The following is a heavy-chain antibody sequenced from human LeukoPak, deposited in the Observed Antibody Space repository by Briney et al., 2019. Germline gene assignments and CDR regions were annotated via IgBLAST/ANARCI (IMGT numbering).Heavy chain of an antibody. Sequence: GESLKISCKGSGYSFTSYWIGWVRQMPGKGLEWMGIIYPGDSDTRYSPSFQGQATISADKSISTAYLQWSSLKASDTAMCYCARLGIVGATTPADFDYWGQGTLVTVSS. CDR1: GYSFTSYW. J-gene: IGHJ4*02. CDR3: ARLGIVGATTPADFDY. V-gene: IGHV5-51*01. CDR2: IYPGDSDT. D-gene: IGHD1-26*01.